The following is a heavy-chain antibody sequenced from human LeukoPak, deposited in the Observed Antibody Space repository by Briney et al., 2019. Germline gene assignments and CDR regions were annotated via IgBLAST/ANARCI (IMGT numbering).Heavy chain of an antibody. Sequence: PGGSLRLSCAASGFTFSSYSMNWVRKAPGKGLEWVSYISSSSSTIYYADSVKGRFTISRDNAKNSLYLQMNSLRAEDTAVYYCARDITYYDFWSGYYTEDNYGMDVWGQGTTVTVSS. V-gene: IGHV3-48*01. CDR3: ARDITYYDFWSGYYTEDNYGMDV. CDR1: GFTFSSYS. J-gene: IGHJ6*02. D-gene: IGHD3-3*01. CDR2: ISSSSSTI.